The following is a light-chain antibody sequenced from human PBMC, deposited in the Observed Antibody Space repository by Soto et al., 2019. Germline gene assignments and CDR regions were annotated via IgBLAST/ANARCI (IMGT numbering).Light chain of an antibody. CDR2: DAS. CDR3: KQFHYWWK. J-gene: IGKJ1*01. Sequence: EIVMAQSPATLSVYPVAGETVCCRASQNIDNKLVWYQQKPGQVPRLLIYDASTRATGIPARFSGSGSGTEFTLTISSLQSEEFAFYDCKQFHYWWKCGQGTTGDIK. CDR1: QNIDNK. V-gene: IGKV3-15*01.